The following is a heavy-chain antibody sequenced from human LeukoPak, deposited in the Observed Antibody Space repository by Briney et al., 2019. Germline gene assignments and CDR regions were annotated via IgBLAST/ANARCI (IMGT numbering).Heavy chain of an antibody. V-gene: IGHV1-69*13. CDR2: IIPIFGTP. Sequence: SVKVSCKASGYTFTSYGISWVRQAPGQGLEWMGGIIPIFGTPKYAQKYQGRVTVTADESTSTAYMELSSLTSEDTAVYYCARDNKWELFALDYWGQGTLVTVSS. CDR1: GYTFTSYG. CDR3: ARDNKWELFALDY. D-gene: IGHD1-26*01. J-gene: IGHJ4*02.